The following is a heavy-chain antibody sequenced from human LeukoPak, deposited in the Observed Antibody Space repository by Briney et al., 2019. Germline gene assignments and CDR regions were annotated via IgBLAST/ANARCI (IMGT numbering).Heavy chain of an antibody. D-gene: IGHD3-9*01. J-gene: IGHJ4*02. CDR3: AREGLILRYFDWLLSPTIAPFDY. CDR1: GYSISSGYY. CDR2: INHSGST. V-gene: IGHV4-34*01. Sequence: KPSETLSLTCAVSGYSISSGYYWSWIRQPPGKGLEWIGEINHSGSTNYNPSLKSRVTISVDTSKNQFSLKLSSVTAADTAVYYCAREGLILRYFDWLLSPTIAPFDYWGQGTLVTVSS.